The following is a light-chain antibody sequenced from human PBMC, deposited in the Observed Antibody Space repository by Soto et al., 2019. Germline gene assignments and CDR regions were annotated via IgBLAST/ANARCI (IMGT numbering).Light chain of an antibody. V-gene: IGKV1-9*01. CDR3: QHLTSYPIT. CDR1: QDINKY. CDR2: FVS. J-gene: IGKJ5*01. Sequence: IQLTQSPSFLSASVGDRVTITCRASQDINKYLAWYQQKPGEAPKLLIYFVSTLQSGVPSSFSGSGSGTEFTLTISDLQPEDVAPYYCQHLTSYPITFCHVTLLEI.